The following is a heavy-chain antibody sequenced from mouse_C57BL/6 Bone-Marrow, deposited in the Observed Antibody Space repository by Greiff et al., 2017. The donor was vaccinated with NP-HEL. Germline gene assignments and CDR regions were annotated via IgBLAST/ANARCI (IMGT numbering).Heavy chain of an antibody. D-gene: IGHD3-3*01. CDR1: GYTFTSYG. Sequence: VQLVESGAELARPGASVKLSCKASGYTFTSYGISWVKQRTGQGLEWIGEIYPRSGNTYYNEKFKGKATLTADKSSSTAYMELRSLTSEDSAVYFCARQGTWVYYFDYWGQGTTLTVSS. CDR2: IYPRSGNT. J-gene: IGHJ2*01. CDR3: ARQGTWVYYFDY. V-gene: IGHV1-81*01.